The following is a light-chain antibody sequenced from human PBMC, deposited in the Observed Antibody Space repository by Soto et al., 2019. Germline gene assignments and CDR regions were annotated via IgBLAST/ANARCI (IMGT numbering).Light chain of an antibody. Sequence: QSVLTQPPSASGTPGQRVTISCSGSSSNIGSNTVNWYQQLPGTAPKLLIYSNNQRPSGVPDRFSGSKSGTSASLAISGLQSEDEADYYCSSYVVSYKWVFGGGTKLTVL. CDR3: SSYVVSYKWV. J-gene: IGLJ3*02. CDR1: SSNIGSNT. CDR2: SNN. V-gene: IGLV1-44*01.